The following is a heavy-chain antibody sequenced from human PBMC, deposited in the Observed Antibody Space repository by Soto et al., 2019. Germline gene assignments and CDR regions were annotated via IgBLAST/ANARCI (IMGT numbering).Heavy chain of an antibody. Sequence: ASVKVSCKVSGYTLTELSMHWVRQAPGKGLEWMGGFDPEDGETIYAQKFQGRVTMTEDTSTDTAYMELSSLRSEDTAVYYCATRRYCSCGSCYRAFDIWGQGTMVTVSS. D-gene: IGHD2-15*01. CDR2: FDPEDGET. V-gene: IGHV1-24*01. CDR3: ATRRYCSCGSCYRAFDI. CDR1: GYTLTELS. J-gene: IGHJ3*02.